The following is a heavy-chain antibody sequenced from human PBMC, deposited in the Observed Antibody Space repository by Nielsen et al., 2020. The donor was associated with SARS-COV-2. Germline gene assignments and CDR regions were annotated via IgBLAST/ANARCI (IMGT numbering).Heavy chain of an antibody. CDR3: ACMTTVPDGDYVFDY. CDR2: INWNGGST. D-gene: IGHD4-17*01. J-gene: IGHJ4*02. Sequence: GGSLRLSCAASGFTFDDYGMSWVRQAPGKGLEWVSGINWNGGSTGYADSVKGRFTISRDNAKNSLYLQMNSLRAEDTALYHCACMTTVPDGDYVFDYWGQGTLVTVSS. V-gene: IGHV3-20*01. CDR1: GFTFDDYG.